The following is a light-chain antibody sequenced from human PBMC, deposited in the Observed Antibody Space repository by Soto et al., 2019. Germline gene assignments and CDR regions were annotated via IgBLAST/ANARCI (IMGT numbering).Light chain of an antibody. J-gene: IGKJ2*01. V-gene: IGKV3-20*01. CDR1: QSVRSNY. CDR3: HQYGGSPYT. CDR2: GAS. Sequence: EIVLTQSPGTLSLSPGERATLSCRASQSVRSNYLAWYQQKPGQAPSLLIYGASSRATGIPDRFSGTRSGTDLTLTISILEPEDFAEYYCHQYGGSPYTFGRGPKLEIK.